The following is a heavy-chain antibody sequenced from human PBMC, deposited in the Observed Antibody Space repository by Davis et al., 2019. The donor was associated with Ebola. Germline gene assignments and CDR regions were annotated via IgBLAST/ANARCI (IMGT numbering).Heavy chain of an antibody. CDR1: GFTFSAYN. CDR3: TLLQEHL. J-gene: IGHJ6*01. V-gene: IGHV3-21*01. Sequence: GGSLRLSCAASGFTFSAYNMNWVRQAPGKGLEWVSSISSSGSYISYADSMKGRFTITRDNAKNSLYLQINSLHQGPLGLPPGTLLQEHLWG. CDR2: ISSSGSYI.